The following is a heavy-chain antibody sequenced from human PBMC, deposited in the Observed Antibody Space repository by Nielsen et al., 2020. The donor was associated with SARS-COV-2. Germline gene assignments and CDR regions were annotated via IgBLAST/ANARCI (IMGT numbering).Heavy chain of an antibody. CDR1: GFTFSSYA. J-gene: IGHJ6*03. Sequence: GESLKISCAASGFTFSSYAMHWVRQAPGKGLEWVSLISWDGGSTYYGDSVKGRFTISRDNSKNSLYLQMNSLRAEDTALYYCAKEIVETKAHSYYYYYMDVWGKGTTVTVSS. CDR3: AKEIVETKAHSYYYYYMDV. V-gene: IGHV3-43D*03. D-gene: IGHD2-15*01. CDR2: ISWDGGST.